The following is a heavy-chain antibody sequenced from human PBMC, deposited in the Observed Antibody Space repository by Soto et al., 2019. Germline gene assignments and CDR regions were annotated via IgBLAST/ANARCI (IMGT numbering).Heavy chain of an antibody. Sequence: ASLSLSCAASGFTLSSKYKCWVRKAAGRGLEWVSVIYSGGSTYYADYVKSRFTISRDNSKNTLYLQMNSLRSDETAVYYCARVKVTTVYYYSGMDVWGQGTTVTVSS. CDR2: IYSGGST. D-gene: IGHD4-17*01. CDR3: ARVKVTTVYYYSGMDV. J-gene: IGHJ6*02. V-gene: IGHV3-53*05. CDR1: GFTLSSKY.